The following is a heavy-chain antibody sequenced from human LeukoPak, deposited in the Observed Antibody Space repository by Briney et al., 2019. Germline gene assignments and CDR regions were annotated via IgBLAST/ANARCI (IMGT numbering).Heavy chain of an antibody. CDR3: ATGTTGYSSGPEY. V-gene: IGHV1-46*01. D-gene: IGHD6-19*01. Sequence: GASVKVSCKASGYTFTSYYMHWVRQAPGQGLEWMGIINPSGGGTSYAQKSQGRVTMTEDTSTDTAYMELSSLRSEDTAVYYCATGTTGYSSGPEYWGQGTLVTVSS. CDR1: GYTFTSYY. J-gene: IGHJ4*02. CDR2: INPSGGGT.